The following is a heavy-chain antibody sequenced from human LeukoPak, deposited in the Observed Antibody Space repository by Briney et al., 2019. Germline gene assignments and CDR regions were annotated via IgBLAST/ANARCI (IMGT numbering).Heavy chain of an antibody. CDR2: ISSSSSYI. CDR1: GLIFRDYW. J-gene: IGHJ4*02. D-gene: IGHD3-10*01. CDR3: AKAGGWFGELLSPYYFDY. Sequence: GGSLRLSCAASGLIFRDYWMAWVRQAPGKGLEWVSSISSSSSYIYYADSVKGRFTISRDNAKNTLYLQMNSLRAEDTAVYYCAKAGGWFGELLSPYYFDYWGQGTLVTVSS. V-gene: IGHV3-21*04.